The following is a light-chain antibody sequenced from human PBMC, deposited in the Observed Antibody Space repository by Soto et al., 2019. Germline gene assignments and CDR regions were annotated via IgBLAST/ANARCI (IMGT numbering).Light chain of an antibody. J-gene: IGKJ1*01. Sequence: EIVITQSPATLSVSPGEGATLSCKASQSVSSNLAWYQQKPGQAPRLLIYGASTRATGIPARFSGSGSGTDFTLTISSLQSEDFAVDYCQQYNNWTRTFGQGTKVDIK. V-gene: IGKV3-15*01. CDR1: QSVSSN. CDR2: GAS. CDR3: QQYNNWTRT.